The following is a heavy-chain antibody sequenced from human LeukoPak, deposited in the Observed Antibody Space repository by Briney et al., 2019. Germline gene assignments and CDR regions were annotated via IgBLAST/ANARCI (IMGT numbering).Heavy chain of an antibody. V-gene: IGHV7-4-1*02. J-gene: IGHJ4*02. Sequence: ASVKVSCKASGYTFTSYAMHWVRQAPGQGLEWMGWINTNTGNPTYAQGFTGRFVFSLDTSVSTAYLQISSLKAEDTAVYYCARDYCSGGSCSVGLFDYWGQGTLVTVSS. CDR3: ARDYCSGGSCSVGLFDY. D-gene: IGHD2-15*01. CDR1: GYTFTSYA. CDR2: INTNTGNP.